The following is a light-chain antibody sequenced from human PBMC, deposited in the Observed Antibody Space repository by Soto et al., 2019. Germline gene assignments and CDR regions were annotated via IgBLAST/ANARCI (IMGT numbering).Light chain of an antibody. CDR1: TSDVAYYDL. J-gene: IGLJ2*01. CDR3: CTYAGHVPK. V-gene: IGLV2-23*02. CDR2: EVD. Sequence: QSVLTQPASVSGSLGQSITISCAGTTSDVAYYDLVSWYQQHPGRAPKLLIYEVDKRPSGISVRFSGSKSGATASLTISGLLPEDEAVYFCCTYAGHVPKFGGGTK.